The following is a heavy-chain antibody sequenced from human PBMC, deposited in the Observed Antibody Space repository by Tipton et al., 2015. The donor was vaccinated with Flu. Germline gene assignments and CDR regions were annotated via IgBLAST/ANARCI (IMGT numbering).Heavy chain of an antibody. CDR3: ARTAKIWLAVEGIQVWFDP. V-gene: IGHV1-18*01. D-gene: IGHD6-19*01. Sequence: QLVQSGPEVKKAGASVKVSCKASGYTFSSYGISWVRQAPGRGLEWMGWISPYNGKIKYAKKFQGRVTMTTDTSTSTAYMELRSLRSDDTAVYYCARTAKIWLAVEGIQVWFDPWGQGTLVTVSS. CDR1: GYTFSSYG. CDR2: ISPYNGKI. J-gene: IGHJ5*02.